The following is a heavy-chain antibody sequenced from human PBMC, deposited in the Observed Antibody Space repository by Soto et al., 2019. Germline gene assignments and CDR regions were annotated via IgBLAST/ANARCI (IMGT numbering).Heavy chain of an antibody. CDR2: ISYDGSNK. CDR1: GFTFSSYG. D-gene: IGHD6-6*01. J-gene: IGHJ6*02. CDR3: AKSGPDSSSSAGYYYYYGMDV. Sequence: QVQLVESGGGVVQPGRSLRLSCAASGFTFSSYGVHWVRQAPGKGLEWVAVISYDGSNKYYADSVKGRFTISRDNSKNTLYLQMNSLRAEDTAVYYCAKSGPDSSSSAGYYYYYGMDVWGQGTTVTVSS. V-gene: IGHV3-30*18.